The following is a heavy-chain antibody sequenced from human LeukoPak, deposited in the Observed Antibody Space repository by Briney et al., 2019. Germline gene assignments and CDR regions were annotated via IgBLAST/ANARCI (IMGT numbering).Heavy chain of an antibody. J-gene: IGHJ4*02. CDR1: GFTFSSYW. V-gene: IGHV3-74*01. CDR3: ARVSVQGSYYNY. Sequence: QPGGSLRLSCAASGFTFSSYWMHWVRQSPGKGLEWVGQLKGDGSRANYADSVRGRFTISRDNVKNTVYLQLNSLRAEDTAVYYCARVSVQGSYYNYWGQGTLVTVSS. D-gene: IGHD3-10*01. CDR2: LKGDGSRA.